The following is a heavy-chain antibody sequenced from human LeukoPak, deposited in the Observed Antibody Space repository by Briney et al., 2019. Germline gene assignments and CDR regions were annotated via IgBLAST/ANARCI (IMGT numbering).Heavy chain of an antibody. V-gene: IGHV3-7*01. CDR2: INQDGSEK. D-gene: IGHD6-19*01. CDR1: GFTFSSYE. J-gene: IGHJ5*02. Sequence: GGSLRLSCAVSGFTFSSYEMNWVRQAPGKGLEWVANINQDGSEKNYVDSVKGRFTISRDNAKNSLYLQMNSLRAEDTAVYYCARDADADSSGWPNWFDPWGQGTLVTVSS. CDR3: ARDADADSSGWPNWFDP.